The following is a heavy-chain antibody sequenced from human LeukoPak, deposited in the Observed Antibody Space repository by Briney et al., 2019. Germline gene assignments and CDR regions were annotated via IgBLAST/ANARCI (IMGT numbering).Heavy chain of an antibody. CDR1: GGSFSGYY. CDR3: ARNVGYSSSWYRRGFDY. D-gene: IGHD6-13*01. CDR2: INHSGST. Sequence: KPSDTLSLTCAVYGGSFSGYYWSWIRQPPGKGLEWIGEINHSGSTNYNPSLKSRVTLSVDKSKNQFSLKLSSVTAADTAVYYCARNVGYSSSWYRRGFDYWGQGTLVTVSS. V-gene: IGHV4-34*01. J-gene: IGHJ4*02.